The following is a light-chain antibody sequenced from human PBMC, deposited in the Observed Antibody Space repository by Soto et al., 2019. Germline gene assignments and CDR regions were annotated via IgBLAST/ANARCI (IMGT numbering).Light chain of an antibody. CDR2: ATP. CDR1: QGIAPY. V-gene: IGKV1-27*01. J-gene: IGKJ4*01. Sequence: DVQMTQSPSSLSAFVGDRVTITCRSSQGIAPYLAWFQQKPAKVPQLLIYATPTLQSGVPCRFSGSGSGTDFTLTINSLQPEDVGTYYCQKYNSAPLTFGGGTKVEIK. CDR3: QKYNSAPLT.